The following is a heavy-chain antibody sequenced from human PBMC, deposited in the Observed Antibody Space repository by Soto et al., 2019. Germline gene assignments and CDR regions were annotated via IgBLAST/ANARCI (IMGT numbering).Heavy chain of an antibody. J-gene: IGHJ4*02. Sequence: QVQLVESGGGVVQPGRSLRLSCAASGFTFSSYAMHWVSQAPGKGLEWVAVISYDGSNKYYADSVKGRFTISRDNSKNTLYLQMNSMRAEDTAVYYCARLSYGDYGWSFFDYWGQGTLVTVSS. CDR3: ARLSYGDYGWSFFDY. CDR1: GFTFSSYA. D-gene: IGHD4-17*01. CDR2: ISYDGSNK. V-gene: IGHV3-30-3*01.